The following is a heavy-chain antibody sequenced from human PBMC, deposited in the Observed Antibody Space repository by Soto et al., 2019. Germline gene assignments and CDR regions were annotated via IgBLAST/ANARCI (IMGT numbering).Heavy chain of an antibody. CDR2: MNPNSGNT. CDR3: ARGSVTSPPRYYYYGMDV. CDR1: GYTFTSYD. V-gene: IGHV1-8*01. D-gene: IGHD4-4*01. J-gene: IGHJ6*02. Sequence: ASVKVSCKASGYTFTSYDINWVRQATGQGLEWMGWMNPNSGNTGYAQKFQGRVTMTRNTSISTAYMELSSLRSEDTAVYYCARGSVTSPPRYYYYGMDVWGQGXTVTVSS.